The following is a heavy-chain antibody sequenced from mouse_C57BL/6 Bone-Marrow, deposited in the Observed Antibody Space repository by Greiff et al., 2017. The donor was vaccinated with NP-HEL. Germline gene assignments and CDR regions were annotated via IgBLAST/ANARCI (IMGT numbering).Heavy chain of an antibody. CDR2: ISSGSSTI. D-gene: IGHD1-1*01. CDR3: ARRAYYYGSSYVLYFDV. V-gene: IGHV5-17*01. J-gene: IGHJ1*03. Sequence: EVKLVESGGGLVKPGGSLKLSCAASGFTFSDYGMHWVRQAPEKGLEWIAYISSGSSTIYYADTVKGRFTISRDNAKNTLFLQMTSLRSEDTAMYYCARRAYYYGSSYVLYFDVWGTGTTVTVSS. CDR1: GFTFSDYG.